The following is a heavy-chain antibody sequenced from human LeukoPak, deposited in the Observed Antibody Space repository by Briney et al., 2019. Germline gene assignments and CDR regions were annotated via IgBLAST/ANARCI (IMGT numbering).Heavy chain of an antibody. Sequence: GGSLRLSCAASGFTFSDYPMNWVRQAPGKGLEWISNIRTNIENTMFYADSVKGRFTISRDDAKNSLSLQMNSLRDEDTAVYYCAKGSAAARPYYFDSWGQGTLVAVSS. D-gene: IGHD6-6*01. CDR1: GFTFSDYP. V-gene: IGHV3-48*02. J-gene: IGHJ4*02. CDR3: AKGSAAARPYYFDS. CDR2: IRTNIENTM.